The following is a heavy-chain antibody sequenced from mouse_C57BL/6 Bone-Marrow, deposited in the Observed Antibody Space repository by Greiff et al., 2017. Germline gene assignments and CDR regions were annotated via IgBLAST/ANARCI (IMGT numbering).Heavy chain of an antibody. CDR3: ARQFSTTVVADY. D-gene: IGHD1-1*01. V-gene: IGHV5-6*01. Sequence: EVKLVESGGDLVKPGGSLKLSCAASGFTFSSYGMSWVRQTPDKRLEWVATISSGGSYTYYPDSVKGRFTISRDNAKNTLYLQMSSLKSEDTAMYYCARQFSTTVVADYWGQGTTLTVSS. CDR2: ISSGGSYT. CDR1: GFTFSSYG. J-gene: IGHJ2*01.